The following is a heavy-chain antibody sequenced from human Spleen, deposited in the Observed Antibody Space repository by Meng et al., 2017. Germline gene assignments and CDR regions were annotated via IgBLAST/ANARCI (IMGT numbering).Heavy chain of an antibody. CDR1: GGSIRSGDYY. Sequence: QVQLQESGPGLVKPSQTLSLTCTVFGGSIRSGDYYWSWIRQPPGKGLEWIGYIYYSGSTYYNPSLKSRVAMSVDTSKNQFYLRLSSVTAADTAVYYCARGGGFDYWGQGTLVTVSS. CDR3: ARGGGFDY. D-gene: IGHD3-16*01. V-gene: IGHV4-30-4*01. CDR2: IYYSGST. J-gene: IGHJ4*02.